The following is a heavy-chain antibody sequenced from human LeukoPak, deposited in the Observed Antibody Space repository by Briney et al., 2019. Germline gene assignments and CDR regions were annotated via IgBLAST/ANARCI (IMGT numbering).Heavy chain of an antibody. D-gene: IGHD3-22*01. J-gene: IGHJ4*02. CDR3: ARGRITMIVGGDY. CDR2: INPDSGGT. V-gene: IGHV1-2*02. CDR1: GYTFTGYY. Sequence: ASVKVSCKASGYTFTGYYMHWVRQAPGQGLEWMGWINPDSGGTNYAQKFQGRVTMTRNTSISTAYMELSSLRSEDTAVYYCARGRITMIVGGDYWGQGTLVTVSS.